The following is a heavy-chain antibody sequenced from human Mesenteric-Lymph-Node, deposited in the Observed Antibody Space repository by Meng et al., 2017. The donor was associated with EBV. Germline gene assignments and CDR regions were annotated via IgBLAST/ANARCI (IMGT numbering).Heavy chain of an antibody. CDR3: ARKSIADGFDNWFDP. CDR1: GGSVSSGSYY. Sequence: QVQLQESGPGLVKPSETLSLTCTVSGGSVSSGSYYWSWIRQPSGKGLEWIGTIYNSGATYYNPFLYSRVTISVDTSKNQFSLKLSSVTAADAAVYYCARKSIADGFDNWFDPWGQGTLVTVSS. J-gene: IGHJ5*02. V-gene: IGHV4-61*01. D-gene: IGHD6-6*01. CDR2: IYNSGAT.